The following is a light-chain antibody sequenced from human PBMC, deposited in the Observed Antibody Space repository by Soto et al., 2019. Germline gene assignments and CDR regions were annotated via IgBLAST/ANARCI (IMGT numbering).Light chain of an antibody. CDR1: QSISTN. Sequence: EIVMTQSPATLSVSPGERATLSCRASQSISTNLAWYQQKPGQAPRLLVYGASTRATDVPARFSGSGSGTEFTLTISSLQSEDFAVYYCQQYNNWPLPFGGGTKVDIK. CDR2: GAS. J-gene: IGKJ4*01. V-gene: IGKV3-15*01. CDR3: QQYNNWPLP.